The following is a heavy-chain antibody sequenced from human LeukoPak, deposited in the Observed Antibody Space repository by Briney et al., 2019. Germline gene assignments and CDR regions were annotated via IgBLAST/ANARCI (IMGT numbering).Heavy chain of an antibody. CDR1: GFTFSSYA. V-gene: IGHV3-23*01. D-gene: IGHD3-9*01. CDR3: AKDYDILTGYPRFDY. CDR2: ISGSGGST. J-gene: IGHJ4*02. Sequence: GGSLRLSCAASGFTFSSYAMSWVRQAPRKGLEWVSAISGSGGSTYYADSVKGRFTISRDNSKNTLYLQMNSLRAEDTAVYYCAKDYDILTGYPRFDYWGQGTLVTVSS.